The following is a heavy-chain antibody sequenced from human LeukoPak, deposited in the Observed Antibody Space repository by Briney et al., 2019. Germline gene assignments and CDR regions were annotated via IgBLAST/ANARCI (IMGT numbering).Heavy chain of an antibody. CDR1: GYSISSGYY. CDR2: IYHSGRT. J-gene: IGHJ4*02. V-gene: IGHV4-38-2*02. CDR3: ARAPGAAAGFDY. D-gene: IGHD6-13*01. Sequence: SETLSLTCTVSGYSISSGYYWGWIRQPPGKGLEWIGSIYHSGRTFYNPSLKSRVTISVDTSKNQFSLKLSSVTAADTAVYYCARAPGAAAGFDYWGQGTLVTVSS.